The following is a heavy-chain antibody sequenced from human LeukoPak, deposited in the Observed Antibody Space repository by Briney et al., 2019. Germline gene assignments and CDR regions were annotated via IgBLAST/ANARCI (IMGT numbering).Heavy chain of an antibody. CDR2: IYTSGST. CDR3: ARDHCSGGSCYRGYFDY. J-gene: IGHJ4*02. CDR1: GGSISSGSYY. Sequence: SETLSLTCTVSGGSISSGSYYWSWIRQPAGKGLEWIGRIYTSGSTNYNPSLKSRVTISVDTSKNQFSLKLSSVTAADTAVYYCARDHCSGGSCYRGYFDYWGQGTLVTVSS. D-gene: IGHD2-15*01. V-gene: IGHV4-61*02.